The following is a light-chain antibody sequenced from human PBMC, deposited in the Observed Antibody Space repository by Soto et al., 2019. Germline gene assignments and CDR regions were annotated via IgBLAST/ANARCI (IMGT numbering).Light chain of an antibody. CDR1: QSISSS. CDR3: QQYNSYWT. CDR2: DAS. J-gene: IGKJ1*01. Sequence: IRMTQSPSSFSASVGDRVTITCRASQSISSSLAWYQQRPGKAPKLLIYDASSLESGVPSRFSGSGSGTEFTLTINSLQPDDFATYYCQQYNSYWTFGQGTKVEIK. V-gene: IGKV1-5*01.